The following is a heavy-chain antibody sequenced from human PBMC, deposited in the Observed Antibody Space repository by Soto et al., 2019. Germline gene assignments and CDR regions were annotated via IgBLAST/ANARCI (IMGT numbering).Heavy chain of an antibody. V-gene: IGHV4-59*01. J-gene: IGHJ4*02. CDR2: IYYLGST. CDR3: ARDGYDGSGSPYRAF. CDR1: GGSMSEYF. D-gene: IGHD3-10*01. Sequence: TLSLTCSVSGGSMSEYFWSWIRQSPGKGLEWIGYIYYLGSTDYNPSLKSRVTISVDTSKRQFSLRLTSVTAADTAVYYCARDGYDGSGSPYRAFWGQGTQVTVCS.